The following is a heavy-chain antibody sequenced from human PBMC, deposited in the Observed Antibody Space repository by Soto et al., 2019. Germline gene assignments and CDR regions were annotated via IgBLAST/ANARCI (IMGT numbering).Heavy chain of an antibody. Sequence: GGSLRLSCSASGFTFSSYAMHWVRQAPGKGLEYVSGISSNGGTTYYADSVKGRLTISRDNSKHTLYLQMSSLRAEDTAVYYCAKSPGGIQLNVDYWGQGTLVTVSS. J-gene: IGHJ4*02. D-gene: IGHD5-18*01. CDR2: ISSNGGTT. CDR1: GFTFSSYA. CDR3: AKSPGGIQLNVDY. V-gene: IGHV3-64D*06.